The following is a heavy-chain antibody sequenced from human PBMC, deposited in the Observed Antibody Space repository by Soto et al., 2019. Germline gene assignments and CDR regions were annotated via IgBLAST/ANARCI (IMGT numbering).Heavy chain of an antibody. Sequence: EEHLLESGGDFVQSGGSLRLSCTVSGVTFSNYAMNWVRQAPGKGLEWVSSLSGSGGTTYYADSVKGRFIISRDNSKNTLYLLMNSLRAEDTALYYCAKQRADYGSGADTFYFDSWGQGALVTVSS. CDR2: LSGSGGTT. CDR3: AKQRADYGSGADTFYFDS. V-gene: IGHV3-23*01. CDR1: GVTFSNYA. J-gene: IGHJ4*02. D-gene: IGHD3-10*01.